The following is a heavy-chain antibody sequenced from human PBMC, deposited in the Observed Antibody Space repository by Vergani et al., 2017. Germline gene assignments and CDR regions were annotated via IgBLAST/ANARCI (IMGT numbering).Heavy chain of an antibody. CDR3: ARVSLGIAAAVVHPLGP. CDR1: GGTFSSYA. Sequence: QVQLVQSGAEVKKPGSSVKVSCKASGGTFSSYAISWVRQAPGQGLEWMGGIIPIFGTANYAQKFQGRVTITADESTSTAYMELSSLRSEATAVYYCARVSLGIAAAVVHPLGPWGQGTLVTVSS. J-gene: IGHJ5*02. D-gene: IGHD6-13*01. V-gene: IGHV1-69*01. CDR2: IIPIFGTA.